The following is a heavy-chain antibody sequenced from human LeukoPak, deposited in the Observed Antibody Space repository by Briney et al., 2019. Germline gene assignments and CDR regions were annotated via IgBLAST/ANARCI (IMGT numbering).Heavy chain of an antibody. Sequence: TGGSLRLSCTVSGITFSSYGMHWVRQAPGKGLEWVAFIRYDGSNKYYADSVKGRFTISRDNSKNTLYLQMNSLRAEDTAVYYCSNGDYGAAPYNPFYYWGQGTVVTVSS. CDR2: IRYDGSNK. V-gene: IGHV3-30*02. CDR1: GITFSSYG. J-gene: IGHJ4*02. CDR3: SNGDYGAAPYNPFYY. D-gene: IGHD4-17*01.